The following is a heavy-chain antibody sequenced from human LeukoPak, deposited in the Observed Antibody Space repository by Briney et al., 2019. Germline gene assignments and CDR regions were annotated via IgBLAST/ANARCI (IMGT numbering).Heavy chain of an antibody. V-gene: IGHV6-1*01. CDR2: TYYKSKWYY. Sequence: SQSLSLTSDISGDTVSSNSAAWSCIRQYPTRCIGWMGRTYYKSKWYYDYAVSVKSRITIRPDTSKNQFSLQLNSVTADDTAVYCCARGFALDFWGQGTMVTVSS. CDR1: GDTVSSNSAA. CDR3: ARGFALDF. J-gene: IGHJ3*01.